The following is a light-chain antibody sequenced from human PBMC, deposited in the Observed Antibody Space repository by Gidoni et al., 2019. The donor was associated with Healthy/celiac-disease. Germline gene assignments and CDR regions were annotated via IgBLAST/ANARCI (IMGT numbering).Light chain of an antibody. CDR2: DVR. CDR3: SSYTSSSVV. V-gene: IGLV2-14*03. J-gene: IGLJ2*01. CDR1: SSDVGGYTY. Sequence: QSALTQPASVSGSPGQSITISCTGTSSDVGGYTYVYWYHHHPAKAPNLMIYDVRTRPSRVSNRFSGSKSGNSASLTISGLQAEDEADYHCSSYTSSSVVFGGGTKLTVL.